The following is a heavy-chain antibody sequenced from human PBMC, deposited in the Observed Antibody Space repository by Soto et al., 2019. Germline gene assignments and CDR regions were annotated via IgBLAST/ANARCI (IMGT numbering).Heavy chain of an antibody. CDR2: IDPSDSYT. CDR3: ARYYIDGMDV. V-gene: IGHV5-10-1*01. CDR1: GYSFTSNW. J-gene: IGHJ6*02. Sequence: GESLKISCKASGYSFTSNWIAWVRQMPGKGLEWMGRIDPSDSYTNYSPSFQGHVTISADKSISTAYLQWSSLKASDTAMYYCARYYIDGMDVWGQGTTVTVSS. D-gene: IGHD1-26*01.